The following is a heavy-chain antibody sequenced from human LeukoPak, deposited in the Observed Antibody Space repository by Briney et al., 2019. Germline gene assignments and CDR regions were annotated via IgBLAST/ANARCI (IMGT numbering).Heavy chain of an antibody. CDR3: AKGLRSDGTCYSSVDY. CDR1: GFTFSRFA. D-gene: IGHD2-15*01. CDR2: ICGSSDNT. Sequence: PGGSLRLSCAASGFTFSRFAMSWVRQAPGKGLEWVSTICGSSDNTYNADSVKGRFTISRDNSKNTQYLQMNSLRDEDTAIYYCAKGLRSDGTCYSSVDYWGQGTLVTVSS. J-gene: IGHJ4*02. V-gene: IGHV3-23*01.